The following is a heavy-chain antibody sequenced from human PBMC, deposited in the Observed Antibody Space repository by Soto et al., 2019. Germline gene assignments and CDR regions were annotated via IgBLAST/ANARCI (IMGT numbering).Heavy chain of an antibody. D-gene: IGHD6-13*01. CDR3: ARELSSSWYDYFDY. CDR2: INHSGST. CDR1: GGSFSGYY. Sequence: SETLSLTCAVYGGSFSGYYWSWIRQPPGKGLEWIGEINHSGSTNYNPSLKSRVTISVDTSKNQFSLKLSSVTAADTAVYYCARELSSSWYDYFDYWGQGTLVTVSS. J-gene: IGHJ4*02. V-gene: IGHV4-34*01.